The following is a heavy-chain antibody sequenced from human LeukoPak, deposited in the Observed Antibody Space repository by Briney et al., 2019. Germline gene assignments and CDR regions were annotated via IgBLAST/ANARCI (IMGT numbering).Heavy chain of an antibody. D-gene: IGHD1-26*01. Sequence: GGSLRLSCVASGFTFRSYSMHWVRQAPGKGLEWVSSIGSDSTYEYSPDSVKGRFTISRDDAKNSLYLQMNSLRVEDTAVYYCATGEGGSYPRLYFDDWGQGTLVTVSS. CDR2: IGSDSTYE. CDR3: ATGEGGSYPRLYFDD. J-gene: IGHJ4*02. CDR1: GFTFRSYS. V-gene: IGHV3-21*01.